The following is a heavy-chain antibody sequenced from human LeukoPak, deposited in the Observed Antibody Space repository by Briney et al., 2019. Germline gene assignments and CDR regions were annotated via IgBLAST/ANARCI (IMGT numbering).Heavy chain of an antibody. V-gene: IGHV4-59*10. D-gene: IGHD6-19*01. Sequence: SETLSLTCAVYGGSFSGYYWSWIRQPAGKGPEWIGRIYTSGSTNYNPSLKSRVTMSVDTSKNQFSLKLSSVTAADTAVYYCARASDSSGWYLGYWGQGTLVTVSS. CDR3: ARASDSSGWYLGY. CDR1: GGSFSGYY. CDR2: IYTSGST. J-gene: IGHJ4*02.